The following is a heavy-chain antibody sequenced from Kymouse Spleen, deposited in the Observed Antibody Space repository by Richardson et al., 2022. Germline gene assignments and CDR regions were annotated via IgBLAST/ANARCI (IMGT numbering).Heavy chain of an antibody. CDR2: INPSGGST. V-gene: IGHV1-46*03. D-gene: IGHD3-10*01. Sequence: VQLVQSGAEVKKPGASVKVSCKASGYTFTSYYMHWVRQAPGQGLEWMGIINPSGGSTSYAQKFQGRVTMTRDTSTSTVYMELSSLRSEDTAVYYCARDHTMVRGVIDWFDPWGQGTLVTVSS. J-gene: IGHJ5*02. CDR1: GYTFTSYY. CDR3: ARDHTMVRGVIDWFDP.